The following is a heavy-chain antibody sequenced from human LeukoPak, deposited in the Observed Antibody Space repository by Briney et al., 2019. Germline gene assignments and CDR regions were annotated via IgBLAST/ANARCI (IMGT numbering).Heavy chain of an antibody. V-gene: IGHV3-21*01. CDR2: ISSSSSYI. CDR1: GFTFSSYS. CDR3: AREYPGDRYY. Sequence: GGSLRLSCAASGFTFSSYSMNWVRQAPGKGLEWVSSISSSSSYIYCADSVKGRFTISRDNAKNSLYLQMNSLRAEDTAVYYCAREYPGDRYYWGQGTLVTVSS. J-gene: IGHJ4*02. D-gene: IGHD7-27*01.